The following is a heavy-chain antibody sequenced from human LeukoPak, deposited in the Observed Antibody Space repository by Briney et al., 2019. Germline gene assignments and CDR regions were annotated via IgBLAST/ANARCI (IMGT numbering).Heavy chain of an antibody. J-gene: IGHJ4*02. CDR2: IGSSSSYI. V-gene: IGHV3-21*01. Sequence: GGSLRLSCAASGFTFSSYSMNWVRQAPGKGLEWVSSIGSSSSYIYYADSVKGRFTISGDNAKNSLYLQMNSLRAEDTAVYYCAKGGATVIDYWGQGTLVTVSS. CDR1: GFTFSSYS. CDR3: AKGGATVIDY. D-gene: IGHD4-17*01.